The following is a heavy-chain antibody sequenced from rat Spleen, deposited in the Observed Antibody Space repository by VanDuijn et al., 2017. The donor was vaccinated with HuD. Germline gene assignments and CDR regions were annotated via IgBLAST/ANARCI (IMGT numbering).Heavy chain of an antibody. J-gene: IGHJ1*01. CDR2: ISPSGGSN. CDR3: TRDIHWYCDL. CDR1: GFTFSDYY. V-gene: IGHV5-27*01. Sequence: EVQLVESDGGLVQPGRSLKLSCAASGFTFSDYYMAWVRQAPTKGLEWVASISPSGGSNYYPDSVKGRFTISRDNAKSTLPMQMNSLRSEDTATYYCTRDIHWYCDLGGPSTMATVSS.